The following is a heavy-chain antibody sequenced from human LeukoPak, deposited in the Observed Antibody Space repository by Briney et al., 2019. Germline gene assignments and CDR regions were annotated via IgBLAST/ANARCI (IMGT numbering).Heavy chain of an antibody. CDR1: GYTFTSYY. J-gene: IGHJ5*02. Sequence: ASVKVSCKASGYTFTSYYMHWVRQAPGQGLEWMGWINPNSGGTNYAQKLQGRVTMTTDTSTSTAYMELRSLRSDDTAVYYCARIRHGDYPWFDPWGQGTLVTVSS. CDR2: INPNSGGT. V-gene: IGHV1-2*02. CDR3: ARIRHGDYPWFDP. D-gene: IGHD4-17*01.